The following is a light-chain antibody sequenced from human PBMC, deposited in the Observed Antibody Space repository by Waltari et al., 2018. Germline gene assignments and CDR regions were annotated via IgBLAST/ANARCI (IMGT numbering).Light chain of an antibody. V-gene: IGLV2-23*02. J-gene: IGLJ1*01. Sequence: QSGLTQPASVSGSPGQSITISCTGTSSDVGNYNLVSWYQQYPSKAPKLMVDEVTKRASGVSDRFSGSKSGNTASRTIYGLQSEDEADYYCCSYAGFGIYVFGTGTKVTVL. CDR3: CSYAGFGIYV. CDR1: SSDVGNYNL. CDR2: EVT.